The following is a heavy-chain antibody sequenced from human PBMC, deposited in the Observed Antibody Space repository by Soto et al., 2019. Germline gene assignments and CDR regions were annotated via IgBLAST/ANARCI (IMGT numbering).Heavy chain of an antibody. Sequence: AGSLRLSCEATGFTSSGHARRWVRQAPGEGLEWVSTISSSSGSTYYADSVKGRFTISRDNSKNTLFLQMSSLRAEDTALYYYGKGAWLDYWGQGTLVTVSS. CDR2: ISSSSGST. CDR3: GKGAWLDY. J-gene: IGHJ4*02. CDR1: GFTSSGHA. V-gene: IGHV3-23*01.